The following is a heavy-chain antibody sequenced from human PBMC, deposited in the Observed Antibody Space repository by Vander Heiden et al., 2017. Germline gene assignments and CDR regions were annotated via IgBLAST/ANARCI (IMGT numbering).Heavy chain of an antibody. CDR1: GFTFSGSW. J-gene: IGHJ4*02. V-gene: IGHV3-74*01. Sequence: EVQLVESGGGLVQPGGSLRLPCLDAGFTFSGSWRQWCRQAPGTRLVWLSRMNSDGSTTDYADSVKGRFTISRDNAKNTLYLQMNGLRAEDTAVYYCARAGFFRFDYWGQGILVTVSS. CDR3: ARAGFFRFDY. CDR2: MNSDGSTT. D-gene: IGHD3-3*01.